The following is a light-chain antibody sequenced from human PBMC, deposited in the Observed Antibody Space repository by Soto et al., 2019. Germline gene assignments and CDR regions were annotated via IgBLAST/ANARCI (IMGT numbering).Light chain of an antibody. J-gene: IGKJ1*01. CDR3: QQSDTTPRT. V-gene: IGKV1-39*01. CDR2: EAS. CDR1: QSISYY. Sequence: DIQMTQSPSSLSASVGDRVTITCRASQSISYYLNWYQQKPGKAPKLLIYEASSLQSGVPSRFSGSGSGTDFTLTISSLQPEDFATYYCQQSDTTPRTFGQGTKVDIK.